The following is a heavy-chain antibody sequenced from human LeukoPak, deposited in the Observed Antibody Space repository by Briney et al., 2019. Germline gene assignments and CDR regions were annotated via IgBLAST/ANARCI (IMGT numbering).Heavy chain of an antibody. CDR2: INQDGSEE. V-gene: IGHV3-7*01. CDR3: VRGTAAAGLGY. J-gene: IGHJ4*02. CDR1: GFTFSNYW. Sequence: GGSLRLSCAASGFTFSNYWMTWVRQAPGKGLEWVAHINQDGSEEHYMDSVKARFTISRDNAKNSLYLQMNSLRAEDTAVYYCVRGTAAAGLGYWGQGTLVTVSS. D-gene: IGHD6-13*01.